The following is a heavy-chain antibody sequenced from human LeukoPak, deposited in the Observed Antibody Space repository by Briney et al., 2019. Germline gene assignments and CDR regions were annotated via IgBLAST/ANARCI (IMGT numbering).Heavy chain of an antibody. D-gene: IGHD3-22*01. Sequence: GESLRLSCAASGFTFSSYGMHWVRQAPGPGLELVGRIKSKTDGGTTDNAAPVKGRFTISREDSKNTLYLQMNSLKTEDTAVYYCTTETNRNYYDSSGYCDYWGQGTLVTVSS. CDR3: TTETNRNYYDSSGYCDY. CDR1: GFTFSSYG. CDR2: IKSKTDGGTT. J-gene: IGHJ4*02. V-gene: IGHV3-15*01.